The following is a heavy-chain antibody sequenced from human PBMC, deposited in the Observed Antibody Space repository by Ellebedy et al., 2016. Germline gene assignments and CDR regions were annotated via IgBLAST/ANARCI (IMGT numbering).Heavy chain of an antibody. D-gene: IGHD1-14*01. J-gene: IGHJ4*02. CDR1: GFAFSSHY. CDR2: IKPDGSEK. CDR3: ARNRATLDS. V-gene: IGHV3-7*03. Sequence: GESLKISCVASGFAFSSHYMSWVRQAPGKGLESVANIKPDGSEKNYVDSVKGRFTISRDNAKNSLYLQLNSLRAEDTAVYYCARNRATLDSWGQGTLVTVSS.